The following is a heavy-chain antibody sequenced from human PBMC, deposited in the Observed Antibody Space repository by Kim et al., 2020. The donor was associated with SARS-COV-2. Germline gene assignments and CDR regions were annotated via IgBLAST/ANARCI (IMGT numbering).Heavy chain of an antibody. Sequence: GGSLRLSCAASGFTFSSYSMNWVRQAPGKGLEWVSYISSSSSTIYYADSVKGRFTISRDNAKNSLYLQMNSLRAEDTAVYYCARVNRGIAASGVIDYWGQGTLVTVSS. CDR1: GFTFSSYS. J-gene: IGHJ4*02. V-gene: IGHV3-48*04. CDR3: ARVNRGIAASGVIDY. CDR2: ISSSSSTI. D-gene: IGHD6-13*01.